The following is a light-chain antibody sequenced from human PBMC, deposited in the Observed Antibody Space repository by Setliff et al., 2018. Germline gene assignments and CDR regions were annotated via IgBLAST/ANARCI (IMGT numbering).Light chain of an antibody. V-gene: IGLV2-8*01. CDR3: SSYAGSNNPYV. CDR1: SSDVGGYNY. CDR2: EVS. J-gene: IGLJ1*01. Sequence: LTQPPSASGSPGQSVTISCTGTSSDVGGYNYVSWYQQHPDKAPKLMIYEVSKRPSGVPDRFSGSKSGSTASLTVSGLQAEDEADYYCSSYAGSNNPYVFGTGTKVTVL.